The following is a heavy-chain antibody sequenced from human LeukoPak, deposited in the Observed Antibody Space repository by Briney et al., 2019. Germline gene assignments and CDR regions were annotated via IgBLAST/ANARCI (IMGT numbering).Heavy chain of an antibody. V-gene: IGHV1-69*05. J-gene: IGHJ6*03. CDR3: ARARQMATTAFYYYMDV. D-gene: IGHD5-24*01. CDR1: GGTFSSYA. CDR2: IIPIFGTA. Sequence: SVKVSCKASGGTFSSYAISWVRQAPGQGLEWMGRIIPIFGTANYAQKFQGRVTITTDESTSTAYMELSSLRSEDTAVYYCARARQMATTAFYYYMDVWGKGTRSPSP.